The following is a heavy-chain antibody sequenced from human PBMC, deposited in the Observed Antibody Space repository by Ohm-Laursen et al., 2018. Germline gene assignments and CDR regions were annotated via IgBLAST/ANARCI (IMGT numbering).Heavy chain of an antibody. Sequence: SLRLSCAASGFSFSAYSMNWVRQAPGKGLEWVANIKEDGSEKYYVDSVKGRFTISRDNAKNSLYLQMNSLRAEDTAVYYCARDLGSDWGQGTLVTVSS. D-gene: IGHD2-2*03. J-gene: IGHJ4*02. V-gene: IGHV3-7*01. CDR1: GFSFSAYS. CDR3: ARDLGSD. CDR2: IKEDGSEK.